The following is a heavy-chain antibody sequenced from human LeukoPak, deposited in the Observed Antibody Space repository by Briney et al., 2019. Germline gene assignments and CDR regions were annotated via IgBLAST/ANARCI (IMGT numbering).Heavy chain of an antibody. CDR2: INPNSGGT. Sequence: LVASVKVSCKASGYTFTGYYMHWVRQAPGQGLEWMGWINPNSGGTNYAQNFQGRVTMTRDTSISTVYMELGTLRADDTAVYYCAREEMATLAFDIWGQGTMVTVSS. CDR1: GYTFTGYY. D-gene: IGHD5-24*01. CDR3: AREEMATLAFDI. J-gene: IGHJ3*02. V-gene: IGHV1-2*03.